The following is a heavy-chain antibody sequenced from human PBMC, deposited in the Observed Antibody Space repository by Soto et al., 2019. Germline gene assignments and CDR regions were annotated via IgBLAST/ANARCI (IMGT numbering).Heavy chain of an antibody. J-gene: IGHJ4*02. CDR2: IYHSGST. D-gene: IGHD6-13*01. CDR1: GGSISSNNW. V-gene: IGHV4-4*02. CDR3: ARYIAASGTYYLDF. Sequence: SETLSLTCTVSGGSISSNNWWSWVRQPPGKGLEWIGEIYHSGSTNYNPSLKSRVIISVDTSKNQFSLRLSSVTAADTAVYYCARYIAASGTYYLDFRGPGTLVTLSS.